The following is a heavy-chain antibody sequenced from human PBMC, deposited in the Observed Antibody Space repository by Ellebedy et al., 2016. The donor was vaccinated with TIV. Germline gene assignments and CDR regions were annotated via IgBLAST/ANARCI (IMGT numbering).Heavy chain of an antibody. CDR3: AKDASGYSYGDYYYYGMDV. D-gene: IGHD5-18*01. J-gene: IGHJ6*02. V-gene: IGHV3-64*04. CDR2: ISSNGGST. Sequence: GGSLRLSXSASGFTFSSYAMHWVRQAPGKGLEYVSAISSNGGSTYYADSVKGRFTISRDNSKNTLYLQMNSLRAEDTAVYYCAKDASGYSYGDYYYYGMDVWGQGTTVTVSS. CDR1: GFTFSSYA.